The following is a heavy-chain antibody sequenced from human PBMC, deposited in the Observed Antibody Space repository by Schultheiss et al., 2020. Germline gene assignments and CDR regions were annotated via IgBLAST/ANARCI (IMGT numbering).Heavy chain of an antibody. D-gene: IGHD2-15*01. CDR3: AKLIVVVVAATEDFDY. Sequence: GGSLRLSCAASGFTFSSYAMSWVRQAPGKGLEWVSAISGSGGSTYYADSVKGRFTISRDNSKNTLYLQMNSLRAEDTAVYYCAKLIVVVVAATEDFDYWGQGTRVTVSS. CDR2: ISGSGGST. CDR1: GFTFSSYA. J-gene: IGHJ4*02. V-gene: IGHV3-23*01.